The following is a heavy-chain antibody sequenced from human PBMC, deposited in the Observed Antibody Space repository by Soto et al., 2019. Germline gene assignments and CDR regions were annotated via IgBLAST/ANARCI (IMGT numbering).Heavy chain of an antibody. D-gene: IGHD3-22*01. CDR2: IDPSDSYT. CDR3: AGQGGDSSDAFDI. CDR1: GYSLTSYW. Sequence: PGESLKISCKGSGYSLTSYWISWVRQMPGKGPEWMGRIDPSDSYTNYSPSFQGHVTISADKSISTAYLQWSSLKASDTAMYYWAGQGGDSSDAFDIWGQGTMVTVSS. J-gene: IGHJ3*02. V-gene: IGHV5-10-1*01.